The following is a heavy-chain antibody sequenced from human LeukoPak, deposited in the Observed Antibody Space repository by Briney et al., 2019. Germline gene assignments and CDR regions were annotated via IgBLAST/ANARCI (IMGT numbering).Heavy chain of an antibody. V-gene: IGHV1-24*01. CDR3: ATLLFSCYDRPGGKWFEP. CDR1: GYTLTELS. D-gene: IGHD5-12*01. J-gene: IGHJ5*02. CDR2: FDPEDGET. Sequence: ASVKVSCKVSGYTLTELSMHWVRQAPGKGLEWMGGFDPEDGETIYAQKFQGRVTMTEDTSTDTAYMELSSLRSEDTAVYYCATLLFSCYDRPGGKWFEPWGQGTLVTVSS.